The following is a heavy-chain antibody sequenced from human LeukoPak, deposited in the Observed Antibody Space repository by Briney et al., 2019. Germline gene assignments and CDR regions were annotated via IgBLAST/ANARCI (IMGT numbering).Heavy chain of an antibody. V-gene: IGHV4-39*01. CDR2: IYYSGST. CDR3: ARHANGIAAYWFDP. CDR1: GGSISSSSYY. J-gene: IGHJ5*02. Sequence: SETLSLTCTVSGGSISSSSYYWGWIRQPPGKGLEWIGSIYYSGSTYYNPSLKSRVTISVDTSKNQSSLKLSSVTAADTAVYYCARHANGIAAYWFDPWGQGTLVSVSS. D-gene: IGHD6-13*01.